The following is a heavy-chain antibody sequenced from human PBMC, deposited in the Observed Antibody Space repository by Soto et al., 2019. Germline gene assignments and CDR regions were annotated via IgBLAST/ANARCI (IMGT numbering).Heavy chain of an antibody. V-gene: IGHV3-30*18. CDR2: ISYDGSDK. CDR1: GFIFSSYG. D-gene: IGHD3-9*01. CDR3: SKNRVFCDILTGQYEIGYHGMDV. Sequence: QVHLVESGGGVVQPGRSLRLSCAASGFIFSSYGMHWVRQAPGKGLEWVAVISYDGSDKYFTDSVKGRFTISRDNSKNTLYLQMDSLRAEDTAVYYCSKNRVFCDILTGQYEIGYHGMDVWGQGTTVTVSS. J-gene: IGHJ6*02.